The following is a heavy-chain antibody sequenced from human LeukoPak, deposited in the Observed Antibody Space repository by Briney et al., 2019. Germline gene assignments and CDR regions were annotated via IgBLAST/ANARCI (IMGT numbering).Heavy chain of an antibody. CDR2: ISGSGGST. D-gene: IGHD3-22*01. J-gene: IGHJ2*01. CDR1: GASISSGEYY. CDR3: AKDQVNMIVVVLWYFDL. Sequence: ETLSLTCTVSGASISSGEYYWTWVRQAPGKGLEWVSAISGSGGSTYYADSVKGRFTISRDNSKNTLYLQMNSLRAEDTAVYYCAKDQVNMIVVVLWYFDLWGRGTLVTVSS. V-gene: IGHV3-23*01.